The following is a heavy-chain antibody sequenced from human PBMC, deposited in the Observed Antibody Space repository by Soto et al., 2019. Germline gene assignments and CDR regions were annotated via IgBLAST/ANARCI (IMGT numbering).Heavy chain of an antibody. D-gene: IGHD6-19*01. CDR3: ARRSSGWYSDY. J-gene: IGHJ4*02. CDR2: ISGSGGST. V-gene: IGHV3-23*01. Sequence: EVQLLESGGGLVQPGGSLRLSCAASGFTFSSYAMTWVRQAPGKGLEWVSVISGSGGSTYYADSVKGRFTISRDNSKNTLYLQMNSLRAEDTAVYYCARRSSGWYSDYWGQGTLVTVSS. CDR1: GFTFSSYA.